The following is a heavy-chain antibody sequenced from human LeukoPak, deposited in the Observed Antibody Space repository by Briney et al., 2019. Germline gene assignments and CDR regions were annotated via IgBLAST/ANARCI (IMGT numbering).Heavy chain of an antibody. V-gene: IGHV4-39*01. D-gene: IGHD5-24*01. Sequence: SETLSLTCTVSGGSISSSSYYWGWIRQPPGKGLEWIGSIYYSGSTYYNPSLKSRVTISVDTSKNQFSLKLSSVTAADTAVYYCARLPASGPDGYNSFHYYYYYMDVWGKGTTVTISS. J-gene: IGHJ6*03. CDR1: GGSISSSSYY. CDR3: ARLPASGPDGYNSFHYYYYYMDV. CDR2: IYYSGST.